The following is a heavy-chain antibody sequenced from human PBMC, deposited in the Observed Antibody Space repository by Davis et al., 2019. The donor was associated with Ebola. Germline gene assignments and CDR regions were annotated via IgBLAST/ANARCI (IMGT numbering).Heavy chain of an antibody. Sequence: SETLSLTCTVSGGSISSYYWSWIRQPPGKGLEWTGFLYYSGSTNYNPSLKSRVSISVDTSKNQFSLKLSSVTAADTAVYYCARDAPLKYYDILTGYYMPHGMIGFDIWGQGTMVTVSS. CDR2: LYYSGST. J-gene: IGHJ3*02. CDR3: ARDAPLKYYDILTGYYMPHGMIGFDI. V-gene: IGHV4-59*01. CDR1: GGSISSYY. D-gene: IGHD3-9*01.